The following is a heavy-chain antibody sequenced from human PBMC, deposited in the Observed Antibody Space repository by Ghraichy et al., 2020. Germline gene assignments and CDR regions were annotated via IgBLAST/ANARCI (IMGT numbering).Heavy chain of an antibody. D-gene: IGHD2-2*01. V-gene: IGHV4-4*02. J-gene: IGHJ4*02. CDR1: GDSSTSRYW. Sequence: SETLSLTCVVSGDSSTSRYWWNWVRQSPGKGLEWIGEIHHGGNTNYSPSLKSRVTMSGDNSKNQFYLNLTSVTAADTAVYYCARGWWGCRETSCYLDFWGQGTPVPVSS. CDR3: ARGWWGCRETSCYLDF. CDR2: IHHGGNT.